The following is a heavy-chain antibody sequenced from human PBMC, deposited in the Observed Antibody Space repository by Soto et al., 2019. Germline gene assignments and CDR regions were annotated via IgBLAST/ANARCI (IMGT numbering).Heavy chain of an antibody. Sequence: PSETLSLTCIVSGGSISSYYWSWIRQPPGKGLEWIGYIYYSGSTNYNPSLKSRVTISVDTSKNQFSLKLSSVTAADTAVYYCARGGWKLFDYWGQGTLVTVSS. V-gene: IGHV4-59*01. CDR2: IYYSGST. D-gene: IGHD6-19*01. CDR3: ARGGWKLFDY. CDR1: GGSISSYY. J-gene: IGHJ4*02.